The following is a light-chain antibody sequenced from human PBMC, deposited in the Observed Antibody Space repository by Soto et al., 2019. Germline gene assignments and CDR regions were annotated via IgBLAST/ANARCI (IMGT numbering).Light chain of an antibody. J-gene: IGLJ1*01. CDR3: SLYTSENAYV. CDR2: EVS. V-gene: IGLV2-18*01. Sequence: QSALTQPPSVSGSPGQSVTISCTGTSTDFVSYNRVSWYQQPPGTAPKLMTYEVSKRPSGVPDRFSGSKSGNTASLTISGLQAADEADYYCSLYTSENAYVFGTGTKVTVL. CDR1: STDFVSYNR.